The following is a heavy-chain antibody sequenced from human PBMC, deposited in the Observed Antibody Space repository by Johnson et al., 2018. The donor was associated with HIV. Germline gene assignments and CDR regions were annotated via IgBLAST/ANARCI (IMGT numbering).Heavy chain of an antibody. D-gene: IGHD6-13*01. J-gene: IGHJ3*02. V-gene: IGHV3-20*04. Sequence: VQLVESGGGVVRPGGSLRLSCAASGFTFDDYGMSWVRQAPGKGLEWVSGINWNGGDTYYPGSVKGRFTISRENAKNSLYLQMNSLRAGDTAVYYCARKGMRRSIAAAGADAFDIWGQGTMVTVSS. CDR2: INWNGGDT. CDR1: GFTFDDYG. CDR3: ARKGMRRSIAAAGADAFDI.